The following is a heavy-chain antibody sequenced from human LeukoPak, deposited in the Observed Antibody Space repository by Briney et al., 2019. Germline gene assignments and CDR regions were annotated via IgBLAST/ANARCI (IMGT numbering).Heavy chain of an antibody. CDR1: GFTVSSNY. Sequence: GGSLRLFCAASGFTVSSNYMSWVRQAPGKGLEWVSVIYSGGSTYYADSVKGRFTISRDNSKNTLYLQMNSLRAEDTAVYYCARVRVATDAFDIWGQGTMVTVSS. J-gene: IGHJ3*02. CDR3: ARVRVATDAFDI. CDR2: IYSGGST. D-gene: IGHD2-15*01. V-gene: IGHV3-53*01.